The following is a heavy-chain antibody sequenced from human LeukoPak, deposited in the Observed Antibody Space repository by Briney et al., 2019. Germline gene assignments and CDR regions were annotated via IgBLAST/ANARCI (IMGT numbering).Heavy chain of an antibody. CDR2: INSDGSST. CDR1: GFTFSSYW. J-gene: IGHJ6*03. CDR3: ASFGVGEYYYYYYMGV. Sequence: GGSLRLSCAASGFTFSSYWMHWVRQAPGKGLVWVSRINSDGSSTSYADSVKGRFTISRDNAKNTLYLQMNSLRAEDTAVYYCASFGVGEYYYYYYMGVWGKGTTVTVSS. V-gene: IGHV3-74*01. D-gene: IGHD3-3*01.